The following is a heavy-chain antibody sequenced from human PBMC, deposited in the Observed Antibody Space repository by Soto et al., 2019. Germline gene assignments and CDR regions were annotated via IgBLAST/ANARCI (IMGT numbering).Heavy chain of an antibody. Sequence: GGSLKLSCATAGFAFSSYAMSVGRQAPGKGLEWVSAISGSGGSTYYADSVKGRFTISRDNSKNTLYLQMNSLRAEDTAVYYFAKQGSHGYYGSGSLFDYWGQGTLVTVSS. D-gene: IGHD3-10*01. J-gene: IGHJ4*02. V-gene: IGHV3-23*01. CDR3: AKQGSHGYYGSGSLFDY. CDR2: ISGSGGST. CDR1: GFAFSSYA.